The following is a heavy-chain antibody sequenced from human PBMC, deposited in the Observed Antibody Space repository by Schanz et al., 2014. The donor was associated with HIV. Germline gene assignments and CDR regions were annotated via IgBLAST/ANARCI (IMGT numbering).Heavy chain of an antibody. CDR2: ISYDGSNK. CDR1: GFTFSSYG. V-gene: IGHV3-30*03. CDR3: ARGLPTPAAFDI. J-gene: IGHJ3*02. D-gene: IGHD3-16*01. Sequence: QVQLVESGGGVVQPGRSLRLSCAASGFTFSSYGMHWVRQAPGKGLEWVAVISYDGSNKYYADSVKGRFTISRDNSKNTLYLQMSSLRAEDTAVYYCARGLPTPAAFDIWGQGTTVTVSS.